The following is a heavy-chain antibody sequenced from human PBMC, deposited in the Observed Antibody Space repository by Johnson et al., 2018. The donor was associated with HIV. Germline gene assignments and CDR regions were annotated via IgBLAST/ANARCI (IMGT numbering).Heavy chain of an antibody. Sequence: VQLVESGGDLVLPGGSLRLSCAASGFTFSNYAMSWVRQAPGKGLQWVSTISGRAGRTDYADSVKGRLTLSRDNSKNTLYLQMNSLRAEDTAVYYCATISVIPSRGNDAFDSWGQGTMVTVSS. CDR1: GFTFSNYA. D-gene: IGHD3-16*02. V-gene: IGHV3-23*04. CDR2: ISGRAGRT. CDR3: ATISVIPSRGNDAFDS. J-gene: IGHJ3*02.